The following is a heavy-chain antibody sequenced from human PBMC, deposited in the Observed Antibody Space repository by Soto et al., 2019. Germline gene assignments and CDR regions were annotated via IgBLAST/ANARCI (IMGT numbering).Heavy chain of an antibody. CDR3: ARDVGGAAAAPSPFDY. Sequence: QVQLVESGGGLVKPGGSLRLSCAASGFTFSDYYMSWIRQAPGKGLEWVSYISSSSSYTNYADSVKGRFTISRDNAKNSLYLQMNSLRAEDTAVYYCARDVGGAAAAPSPFDYWGQGTLVTVSS. CDR1: GFTFSDYY. V-gene: IGHV3-11*05. D-gene: IGHD6-13*01. J-gene: IGHJ4*02. CDR2: ISSSSSYT.